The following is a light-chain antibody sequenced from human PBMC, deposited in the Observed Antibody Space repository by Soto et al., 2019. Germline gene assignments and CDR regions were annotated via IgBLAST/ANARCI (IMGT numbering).Light chain of an antibody. CDR3: MPGILPIT. CDR1: QLLLHSDGKTY. Sequence: EIVLTQTPLPLSFTPRQPATICCNSLQLLLHSDGKTYMYWYMQKPGQPPQLLIYEVSNRFSGVPDRFSGSGSGTDFTLKISRLEAEDIGVKSAMPGILPITSGEGTRLE. CDR2: EVS. V-gene: IGKV2D-29*01. J-gene: IGKJ5*01.